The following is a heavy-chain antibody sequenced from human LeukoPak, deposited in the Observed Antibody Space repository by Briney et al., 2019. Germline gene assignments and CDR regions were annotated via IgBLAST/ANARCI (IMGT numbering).Heavy chain of an antibody. D-gene: IGHD3-22*01. CDR3: ARDPDLVTTPGHGMDV. J-gene: IGHJ6*02. V-gene: IGHV6-1*01. Sequence: SQTLSLTCAISGDSVSSNSAAWNWIRQSPSRGLEWLGRTYYRSKWYNDYAVSVKSRITINPDTSKNQFSLQLNSVTPEDTAVYYCARDPDLVTTPGHGMDVWGQGTTVTVSS. CDR1: GDSVSSNSAA. CDR2: TYYRSKWYN.